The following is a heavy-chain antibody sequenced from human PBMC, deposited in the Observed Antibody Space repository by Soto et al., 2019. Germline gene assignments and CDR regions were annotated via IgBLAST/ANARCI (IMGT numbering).Heavy chain of an antibody. J-gene: IGHJ4*02. CDR1: GFTFSSYA. V-gene: IGHV3-23*01. CDR2: ISGSGGST. CDR3: AKQGALRYFDGMYYFDY. D-gene: IGHD3-9*01. Sequence: EVQLLESGGGLVQPGGSLRLSCAASGFTFSSYAMSWVRQAPGKGLEWVSAISGSGGSTYYADSVKGRFTISRDNSKNSLYRQMNSLRAEDTAVYYCAKQGALRYFDGMYYFDYWGQGTLVTVSS.